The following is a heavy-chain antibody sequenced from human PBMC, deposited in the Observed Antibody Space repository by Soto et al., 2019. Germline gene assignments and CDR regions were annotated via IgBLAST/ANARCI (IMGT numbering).Heavy chain of an antibody. CDR1: GGSVSSGSYY. J-gene: IGHJ4*02. Sequence: SETLSLTCTVSGGSVSSGSYYWSWIRQPPGKGLEWIGYIYYSGSTNYNPSLKSRVTISVDTSKNQFSLKLSSVTAADTAVYYCARDRGYDFWSRIGYWGQGTLVTVSS. V-gene: IGHV4-61*01. D-gene: IGHD3-3*01. CDR3: ARDRGYDFWSRIGY. CDR2: IYYSGST.